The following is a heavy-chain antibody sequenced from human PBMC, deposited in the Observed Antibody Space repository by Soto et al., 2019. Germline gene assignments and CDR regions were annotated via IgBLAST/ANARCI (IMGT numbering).Heavy chain of an antibody. CDR3: ARGVNGYYYVDY. Sequence: EVQLVESGGNVLQPGGSLRLSCAASGFISSSYWMHWVRQAPGKGLVWVSRINRDGSRTDYADSVKGRFAVSRDNAKNTVLLQMNSLRADDTAVYYCARGVNGYYYVDYWGQRTLVTVSS. J-gene: IGHJ4*02. CDR1: GFISSSYW. CDR2: INRDGSRT. V-gene: IGHV3-74*01. D-gene: IGHD2-8*01.